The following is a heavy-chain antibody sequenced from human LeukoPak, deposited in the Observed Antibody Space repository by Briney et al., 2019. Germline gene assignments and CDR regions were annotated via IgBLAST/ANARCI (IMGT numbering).Heavy chain of an antibody. CDR1: GGSISSGGYY. Sequence: SETLSPTCTVSGGSISSGGYYWSWIRQTPGTGLEWIGYIYHRGSTYYNPSLKSRVTISVDRSKNKFSLKLSSVTAADTAVYYCARDYGSGYDSLFHFDYWGQGTLVTVSS. V-gene: IGHV4-30-2*01. CDR2: IYHRGST. J-gene: IGHJ4*02. D-gene: IGHD5-12*01. CDR3: ARDYGSGYDSLFHFDY.